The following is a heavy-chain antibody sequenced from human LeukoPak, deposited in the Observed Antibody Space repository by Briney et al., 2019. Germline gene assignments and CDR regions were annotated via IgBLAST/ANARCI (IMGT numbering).Heavy chain of an antibody. D-gene: IGHD3-16*01. J-gene: IGHJ6*03. CDR1: GFTFSSYA. Sequence: GGSLRLSCAASGFTFSSYAMSWVRQAPGKGLEWVSAISGSGRSTFYADSVKGRFTISRDNSKNTLYLQMNSLRAGDTAVYYCARFEMGADYYYMDVWGKGTTVTVSS. V-gene: IGHV3-23*01. CDR2: ISGSGRST. CDR3: ARFEMGADYYYMDV.